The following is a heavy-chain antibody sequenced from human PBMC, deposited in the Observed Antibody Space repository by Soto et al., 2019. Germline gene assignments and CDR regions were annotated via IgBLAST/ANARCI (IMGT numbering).Heavy chain of an antibody. J-gene: IGHJ6*02. D-gene: IGHD6-19*01. V-gene: IGHV4-59*01. CDR2: IYYSGST. Sequence: SETLSLTCTVSGGSISSYYWSWIRQPPGKGLEWIGYIYYSGSTNYNPSLKSRVTISVDTSKNQFSLKLSSVTAADTAVYYCARVGVGYSSGWYPYGMDVWGQGTTVTVSS. CDR1: GGSISSYY. CDR3: ARVGVGYSSGWYPYGMDV.